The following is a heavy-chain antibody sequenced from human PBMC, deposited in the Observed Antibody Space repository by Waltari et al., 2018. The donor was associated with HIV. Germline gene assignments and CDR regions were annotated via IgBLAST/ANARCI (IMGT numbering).Heavy chain of an antibody. Sequence: EVRLVQSGGGLVKPGESLTLSCTAAGFNFNLFSMTWVRLAPGKLLEWVSAISRGSSYSYYSDAVKGRFTVSRDNAKNSLLLQLNTLTAEDTALYYCVRDRTSLTTGDFESWGQGAPVTVSS. CDR2: ISRGSSYS. CDR3: VRDRTSLTTGDFES. V-gene: IGHV3-21*02. D-gene: IGHD1-1*01. J-gene: IGHJ4*02. CDR1: GFNFNLFS.